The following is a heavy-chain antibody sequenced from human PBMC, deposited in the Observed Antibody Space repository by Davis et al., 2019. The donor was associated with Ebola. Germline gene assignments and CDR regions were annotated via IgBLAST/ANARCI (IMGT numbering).Heavy chain of an antibody. V-gene: IGHV3-74*01. Sequence: PGGSLRLSCAASGFPFKSHWMRWVRQVPGKGLMWVSRINSDGSTTNYADPVKGRFTISRDNAKNTLYLQMNSLRVEDTAVYFCARDAYSNTWYADFWGQGTSVTVSS. J-gene: IGHJ4*02. CDR3: ARDAYSNTWYADF. CDR2: INSDGSTT. CDR1: GFPFKSHW. D-gene: IGHD6-13*01.